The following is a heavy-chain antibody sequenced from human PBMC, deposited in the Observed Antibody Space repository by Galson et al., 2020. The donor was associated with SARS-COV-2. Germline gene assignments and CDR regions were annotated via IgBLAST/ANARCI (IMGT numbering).Heavy chain of an antibody. CDR2: ISSSSSYI. V-gene: IGHV3-21*01. Sequence: NSGGSLRLSCAASGFTFSSYIMNWVRQAPGKGLEWVSSISSSSSYIYYADSVKGRFTISRDNAKNSLYLQMNSLRAEDTAVYYCATQSSDKYYYYYGMDVWGQGTTVTVSS. CDR1: GFTFSSYI. CDR3: ATQSSDKYYYYYGMDV. J-gene: IGHJ6*02. D-gene: IGHD3-10*01.